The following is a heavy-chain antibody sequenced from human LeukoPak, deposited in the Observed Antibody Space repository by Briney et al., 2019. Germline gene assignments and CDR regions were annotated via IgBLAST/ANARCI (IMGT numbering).Heavy chain of an antibody. V-gene: IGHV4-4*07. Sequence: SETLSLTCTVSDGSISSYYWSWIRQPAGKGLEWIGRIYTSGSTNYNPYLQSRVTMSVDTSKNQFSLKLSSVTAADTAVYYCARDFYGSGSYYIDYWGQGTLVTVSS. J-gene: IGHJ4*02. CDR1: DGSISSYY. CDR3: ARDFYGSGSYYIDY. CDR2: IYTSGST. D-gene: IGHD3-10*01.